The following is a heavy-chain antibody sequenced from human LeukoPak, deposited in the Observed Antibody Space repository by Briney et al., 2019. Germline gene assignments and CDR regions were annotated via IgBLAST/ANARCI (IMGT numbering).Heavy chain of an antibody. J-gene: IGHJ1*01. CDR1: GYTFTGYY. Sequence: GASVKVSCKASGYTFTGYYMHWVRQAPGQGLEWMGRMNPNSGGTNYAQKFQGRVTMTRDTSISTAYMELSRLRSDDTAVYYCAVGSTLGYYDSSGYSGRYFQHWGQGTLVTVSS. D-gene: IGHD3-22*01. V-gene: IGHV1-2*06. CDR2: MNPNSGGT. CDR3: AVGSTLGYYDSSGYSGRYFQH.